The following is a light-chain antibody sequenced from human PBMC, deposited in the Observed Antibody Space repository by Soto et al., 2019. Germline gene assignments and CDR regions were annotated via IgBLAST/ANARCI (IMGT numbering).Light chain of an antibody. Sequence: QAVVTQEPSLTVSPGGTVTLNCGSSTGAVTSSHYPYWFQQKAGQAPRTLIYDTYNKQSWTPARFSGSLLGGKAALTLSGAQPEDEADYYCLLPYSDAWVFGGGTKLTVL. CDR2: DTY. CDR1: TGAVTSSHY. J-gene: IGLJ3*02. V-gene: IGLV7-46*01. CDR3: LLPYSDAWV.